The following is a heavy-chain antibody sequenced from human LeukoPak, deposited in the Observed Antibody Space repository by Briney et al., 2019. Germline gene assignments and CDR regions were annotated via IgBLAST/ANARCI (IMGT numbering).Heavy chain of an antibody. V-gene: IGHV4-4*07. D-gene: IGHD3-9*01. CDR2: IYTSGST. CDR1: GDSLTSYY. J-gene: IGHJ4*02. CDR3: AREATADILTGYYTSPHFDY. Sequence: SETLSLTCTVSGDSLTSYYWSWIRQPAGKGLEWIGRIYTSGSTNYNPSLKSRVTMSVDTSKNQFSLKLSSVTAADTAVYYCAREATADILTGYYTSPHFDYWGQGTLVTVSS.